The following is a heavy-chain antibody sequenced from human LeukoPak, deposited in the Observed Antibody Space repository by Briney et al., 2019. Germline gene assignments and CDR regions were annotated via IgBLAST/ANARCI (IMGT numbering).Heavy chain of an antibody. J-gene: IGHJ6*02. V-gene: IGHV3-33*08. CDR2: IWYDGSNK. CDR3: ARDQGSSSWYFHSFSYYYYGMDV. CDR1: GFRFGDYA. Sequence: PGGSLRLSCTASGFRFGDYAMNWVRQAPGKGLEWVAVIWYDGSNKYYADSVKGRFTISRDNSKNTLYLQMNSLRAEDTAVYYCARDQGSSSWYFHSFSYYYYGMDVWGQGTTVTVSS. D-gene: IGHD6-13*01.